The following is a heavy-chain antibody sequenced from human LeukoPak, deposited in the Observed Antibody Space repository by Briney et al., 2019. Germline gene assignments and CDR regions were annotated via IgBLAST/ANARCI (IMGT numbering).Heavy chain of an antibody. CDR3: ARGNYAFYSDTSGHYVYWYFDL. Sequence: KPSETLSLTCGVYNGSFSSYYWTWIRQPPGKELQWIGEINHTGSTNYNPSLKSRVTISVDTSKNQFSLKLSSVTAADTAEYYCARGNYAFYSDTSGHYVYWYFDLWGRGTLVTVSS. J-gene: IGHJ2*01. D-gene: IGHD3-22*01. CDR2: INHTGST. V-gene: IGHV4-34*01. CDR1: NGSFSSYY.